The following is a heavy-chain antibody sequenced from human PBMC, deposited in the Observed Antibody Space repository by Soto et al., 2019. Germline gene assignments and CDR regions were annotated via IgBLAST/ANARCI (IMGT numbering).Heavy chain of an antibody. D-gene: IGHD3-3*01. CDR3: ARPQQFFGFPQDAFDI. CDR2: INPSGGST. Sequence: GASVKVSCRASGYTFTSYYMHWVRQAPGQGLEWMGIINPSGGSTSYAQKFQGRVTMTRDTSTSTVYMELSSLRSEDTAVYYCARPQQFFGFPQDAFDIWGQGTMVTASS. V-gene: IGHV1-46*01. CDR1: GYTFTSYY. J-gene: IGHJ3*02.